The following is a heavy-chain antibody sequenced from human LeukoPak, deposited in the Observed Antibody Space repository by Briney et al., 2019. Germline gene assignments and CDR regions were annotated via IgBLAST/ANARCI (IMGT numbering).Heavy chain of an antibody. Sequence: GGSLRLSCAASGFTFSSYAMGWVRQAPGKGLEWVSAISGSGGSTYYADSVKGRFTISRDNSKNTLYLQMNSLRDEDTAVYYCASSGSYRFDYWGQGTLVTVSS. V-gene: IGHV3-23*01. CDR3: ASSGSYRFDY. D-gene: IGHD1-26*01. CDR2: ISGSGGST. CDR1: GFTFSSYA. J-gene: IGHJ4*02.